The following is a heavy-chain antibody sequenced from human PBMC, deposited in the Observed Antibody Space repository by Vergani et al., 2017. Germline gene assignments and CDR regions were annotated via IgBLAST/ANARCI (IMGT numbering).Heavy chain of an antibody. CDR3: ARVGYSNSWSLDY. CDR2: IRQDGGEE. V-gene: IGHV3-7*01. Sequence: EVQLVESGGGLVQPGGSLRLSCEASGFLFSTYWMHWVRQAPGKGLEWVANIRQDGGEEYCVDSVKGRFTISRDNAKNSLYLQMNNLRVEDTAVYYCARVGYSNSWSLDYWGQGTLVTVSS. J-gene: IGHJ4*02. CDR1: GFLFSTYW. D-gene: IGHD6-13*01.